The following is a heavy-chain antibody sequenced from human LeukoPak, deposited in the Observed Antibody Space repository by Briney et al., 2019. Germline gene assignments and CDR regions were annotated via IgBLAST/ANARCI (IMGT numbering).Heavy chain of an antibody. CDR3: ARHLNGVATYGFDY. V-gene: IGHV4-39*01. CDR2: INHSGST. CDR1: GGSISISNYY. Sequence: SETLSLTCAVSGGSISISNYYWVWIRQPPGKGLDWIGEINHSGSTNYNPSLKSRVTMSVDTSKNQFSLRLRSVTAADAAVYYCARHLNGVATYGFDYWGQGTLVTVSS. J-gene: IGHJ4*02. D-gene: IGHD5-12*01.